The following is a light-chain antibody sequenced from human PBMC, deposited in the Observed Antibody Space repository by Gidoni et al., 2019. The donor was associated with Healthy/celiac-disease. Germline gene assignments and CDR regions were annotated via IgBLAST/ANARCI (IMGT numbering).Light chain of an antibody. J-gene: IGLJ2*01. CDR1: KLGYKY. V-gene: IGLV3-1*01. CDR3: KAWDSSTV. CDR2: QDN. Sequence: SYELTQPPSVSVSPGQTASITCSGDKLGYKYACWYQQNPGQSPVLVIYQDNKRPSGLPERFSGSNYGNTATLTISGNQAMDEDDYYCKAWDSSTVFGGGTKLTVL.